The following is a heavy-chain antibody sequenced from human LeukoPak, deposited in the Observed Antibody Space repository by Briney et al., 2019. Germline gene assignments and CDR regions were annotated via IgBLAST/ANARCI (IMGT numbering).Heavy chain of an antibody. V-gene: IGHV4-59*08. D-gene: IGHD4-17*01. Sequence: PSETLSLTCTVSDGSIKSYFWSWIRQSPGKGLEWIGYISYRGSTNYNPSLKSRVIISIDTSKNQFSLKLSSVTAADTAVYYCARHLYGDYVSDSWGQGNLVTVSS. CDR1: DGSIKSYF. CDR2: ISYRGST. CDR3: ARHLYGDYVSDS. J-gene: IGHJ4*02.